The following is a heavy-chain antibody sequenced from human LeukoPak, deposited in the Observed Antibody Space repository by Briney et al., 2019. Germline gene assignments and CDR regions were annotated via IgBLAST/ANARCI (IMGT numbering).Heavy chain of an antibody. CDR2: INKDGSEE. Sequence: LSGGSLRLSCAASGFTFSDFYMSWVRQAPGKGLEWVANINKDGSEEKYVDSVKGRFTISRDNAKNSLYLQMSSLRADDTDVYYCARWPHCQDFWGRGTRVTVSS. CDR3: ARWPHCQDF. CDR1: GFTFSDFY. J-gene: IGHJ4*02. V-gene: IGHV3-7*03.